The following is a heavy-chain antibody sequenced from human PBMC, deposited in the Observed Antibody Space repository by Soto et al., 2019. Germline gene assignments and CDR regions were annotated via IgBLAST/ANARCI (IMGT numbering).Heavy chain of an antibody. V-gene: IGHV3-23*01. J-gene: IGHJ3*02. Sequence: EVQLLESGGGLVQPGGSLRLSCAASGITFSSYAMSWVRQAPGKGLEWVSAISGSGGSTYYADSVKGRFTISRDNSKNTLYLQMNSLRAEDTAVYYCAKCVLEPGDAFDIWGQGTMVTVSS. CDR1: GITFSSYA. CDR2: ISGSGGST. CDR3: AKCVLEPGDAFDI. D-gene: IGHD1-1*01.